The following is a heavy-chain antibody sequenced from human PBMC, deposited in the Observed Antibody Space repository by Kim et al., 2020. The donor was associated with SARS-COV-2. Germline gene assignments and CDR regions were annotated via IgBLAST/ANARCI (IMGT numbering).Heavy chain of an antibody. CDR2: ISGSGGST. J-gene: IGHJ1*01. V-gene: IGHV3-23*01. CDR3: AKGPYSSSWYFFQL. Sequence: GGSLRLSCAASEFTFSSYAMNWVRQAPGKGLEWVAAISGSGGSTYYTDFVKGQFTISRDNSKNTLYLQMNSLRAEDTAVYYCAKGPYSSSWYFFQLWGQGTLVTVSS. CDR1: EFTFSSYA. D-gene: IGHD6-13*01.